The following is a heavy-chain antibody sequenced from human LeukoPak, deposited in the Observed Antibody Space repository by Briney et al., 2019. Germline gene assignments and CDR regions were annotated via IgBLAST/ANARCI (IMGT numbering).Heavy chain of an antibody. CDR3: TRNPDGRNWFDP. J-gene: IGHJ5*02. CDR2: ISSDESST. Sequence: PGGSLRLSCAASGFTFSHHRMHWVRQAPGKGLVWVSHISSDESSTTYADSVKGRFTISRDNRKNTLYLQMNSLRVEDTAMYYCTRNPDGRNWFDPWGRGTLVTVSS. D-gene: IGHD1-14*01. CDR1: GFTFSHHR. V-gene: IGHV3-74*01.